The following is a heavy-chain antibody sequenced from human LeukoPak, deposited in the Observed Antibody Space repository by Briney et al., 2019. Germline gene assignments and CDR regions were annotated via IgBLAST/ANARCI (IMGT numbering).Heavy chain of an antibody. J-gene: IGHJ4*02. CDR1: GFTFCSYE. V-gene: IGHV3-48*03. D-gene: IGHD3-22*01. CDR2: ISSSGSTI. Sequence: GGSLRLSCAASGFTFCSYEMNWVRQAPGKGLEWVSYISSSGSTIYYADSVKGRFTISRDNAKNSMYLQMNSQRAEDTAVYYCARGVESFSGLSDYYDSSGYSQFGYWGQGTLVTVSS. CDR3: ARGVESFSGLSDYYDSSGYSQFGY.